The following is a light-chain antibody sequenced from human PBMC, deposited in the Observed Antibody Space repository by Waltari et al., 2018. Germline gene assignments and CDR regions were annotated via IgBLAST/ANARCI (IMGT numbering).Light chain of an antibody. CDR2: KDT. J-gene: IGLJ2*01. V-gene: IGLV3-25*03. Sequence: SSELTQPPSVSVSPGQTARITCSGDALPRQFASWYQQKPGQAPVIVIYKDTGRPSEIPERFSGSSSGTTVTLTIGGVQAEDEADYYCQSADASGTYKLFGGGTKLTVL. CDR3: QSADASGTYKL. CDR1: ALPRQF.